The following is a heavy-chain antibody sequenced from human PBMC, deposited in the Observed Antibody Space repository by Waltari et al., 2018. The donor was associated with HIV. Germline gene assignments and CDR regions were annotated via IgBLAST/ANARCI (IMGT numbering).Heavy chain of an antibody. CDR1: GYNFTNYG. Sequence: QVQLVQSGAEAKKPGASVKVSCKASGYNFTNYGISWVRQAPGQGLECMGWVSAYNGNTKYAQKFQDRVTMTTETSTSTAYMDLRRLRSDDTAVYYCARIVRNWFDSWGQGTLVTVSS. J-gene: IGHJ5*01. CDR2: VSAYNGNT. CDR3: ARIVRNWFDS. D-gene: IGHD2-15*01. V-gene: IGHV1-18*01.